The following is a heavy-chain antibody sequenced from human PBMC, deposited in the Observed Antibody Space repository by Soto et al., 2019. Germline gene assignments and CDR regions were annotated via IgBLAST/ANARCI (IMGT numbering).Heavy chain of an antibody. CDR2: IYYSGST. V-gene: IGHV4-39*01. D-gene: IGHD1-26*01. J-gene: IGHJ5*02. Sequence: SETLSLTCTVSGGSISSSSYYWGWIRQPPGKGLEWIGSIYYSGSTYYNPSLKSRVTISVDTSKNQFSLKLSSVTAADTAVYYCARYEWELLSPFDPWGQGTLVTVSS. CDR1: GGSISSSSYY. CDR3: ARYEWELLSPFDP.